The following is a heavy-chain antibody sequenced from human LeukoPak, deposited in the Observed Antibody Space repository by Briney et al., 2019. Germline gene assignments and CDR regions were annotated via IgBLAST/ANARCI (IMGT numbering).Heavy chain of an antibody. J-gene: IGHJ3*02. D-gene: IGHD3-22*01. CDR3: ARLSYDSSGYYHVRSAFDI. Sequence: PGGSLRVSCAASGFTFSSYGMHWVRQAPGKGLEWVAVISYDGSDKYYADSVKGRFTISRDNSKKTLYLQMNSLRAEDTAVYYCARLSYDSSGYYHVRSAFDIWGQGTMVTVSS. CDR2: ISYDGSDK. CDR1: GFTFSSYG. V-gene: IGHV3-30*03.